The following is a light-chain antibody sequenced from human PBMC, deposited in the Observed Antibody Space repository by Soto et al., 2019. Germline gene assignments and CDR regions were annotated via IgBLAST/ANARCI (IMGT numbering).Light chain of an antibody. Sequence: SYELTQPPSVSVSPGQTARITCSGDELPKEYAYWYQQKPGQAPLLVIYKDTERPSGIPERFSASSSGTTATLTISGVQAEDEGDYYCLSADSSRLYVFGTGTKVTV. CDR3: LSADSSRLYV. J-gene: IGLJ1*01. V-gene: IGLV3-25*02. CDR2: KDT. CDR1: ELPKEY.